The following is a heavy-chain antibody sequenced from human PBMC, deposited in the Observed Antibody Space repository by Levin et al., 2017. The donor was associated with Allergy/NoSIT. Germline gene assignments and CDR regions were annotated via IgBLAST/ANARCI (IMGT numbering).Heavy chain of an antibody. D-gene: IGHD6-19*01. J-gene: IGHJ4*02. V-gene: IGHV3-21*01. CDR1: GFTFSTYS. CDR3: ARGRAVAGSYYFDY. CDR2: VSSSSTYI. Sequence: NPGGSLRLSCAASGFTFSTYSMNWVRQAPGKGLEWVSSVSSSSTYIYYADSVKGRFTISRDNAKNSLYLEMNSLRAEDTTVYYCARGRAVAGSYYFDYWGQGTLVTVSS.